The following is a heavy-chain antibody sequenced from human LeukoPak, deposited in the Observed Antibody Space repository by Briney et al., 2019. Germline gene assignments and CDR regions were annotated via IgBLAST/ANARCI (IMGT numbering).Heavy chain of an antibody. CDR3: AKPAGSTGAFDY. CDR2: ISGSGGST. J-gene: IGHJ4*02. CDR1: GFTFKSYS. Sequence: GGSLRLSCAASGFTFKSYSINWVRQAPGKGLEWVSAISGSGGSTYYADSVKGRFTISRDNSKNTLYLQMNSLRAEDTAVYYCAKPAGSTGAFDYWGQGTLVTVSS. V-gene: IGHV3-23*01. D-gene: IGHD1-14*01.